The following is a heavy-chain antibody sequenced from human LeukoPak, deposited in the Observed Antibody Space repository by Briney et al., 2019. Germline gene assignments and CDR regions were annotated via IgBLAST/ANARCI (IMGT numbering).Heavy chain of an antibody. J-gene: IGHJ6*04. D-gene: IGHD3-10*01. CDR2: ISAYNGNT. CDR3: ARYLWFGESPSDPSGMFYGMDV. Sequence: ASVTVSCKASGYTFTSYGISWVRQAPGQGLEGMGWISAYNGNTNYAQKLQGRVTMTTDTSTGTAYMELRSLRSDDTDVYYCARYLWFGESPSDPSGMFYGMDVWGKGTTVTVSS. V-gene: IGHV1-18*04. CDR1: GYTFTSYG.